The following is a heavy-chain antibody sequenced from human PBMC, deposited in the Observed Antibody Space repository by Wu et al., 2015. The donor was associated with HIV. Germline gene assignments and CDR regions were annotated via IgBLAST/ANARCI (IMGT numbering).Heavy chain of an antibody. D-gene: IGHD5-18*01. CDR2: IISIFGTT. CDR3: ARSGGYFSDFDS. J-gene: IGHJ4*02. CDR1: GYSFTDYY. Sequence: QVQLVQSGAEVKKPGASMKVSCKASGYSFTDYYIYWVRQAPGQGLDRMGGIISIFGTTNYAEKFRNRVTITANDSTSTAYMELSSLRSDDTAVYYCARSGGYFSDFDSWGQGTLVSVSS. V-gene: IGHV1-69*13.